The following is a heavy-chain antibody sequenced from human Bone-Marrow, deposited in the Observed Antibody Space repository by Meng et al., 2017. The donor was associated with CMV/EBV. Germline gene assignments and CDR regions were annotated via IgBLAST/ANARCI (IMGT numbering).Heavy chain of an antibody. Sequence: QVQLQQWGAGLLRPSETLSLTCAVYGGSFSGYDWSWIRQPPGKGLEWIGEINHSGSTNYNPSLKSRVTISVDTSKNQFSLKLSSVTAADTAVYYCARAEYFQHWGQGTLVTVSS. CDR3: ARAEYFQH. J-gene: IGHJ1*01. CDR1: GGSFSGYD. V-gene: IGHV4-34*01. CDR2: INHSGST.